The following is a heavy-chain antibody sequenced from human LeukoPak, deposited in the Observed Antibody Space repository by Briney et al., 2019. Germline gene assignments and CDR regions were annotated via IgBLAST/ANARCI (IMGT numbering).Heavy chain of an antibody. CDR3: ARDPGRYYDILTGPDY. CDR1: GFTFSSYW. CDR2: INSDGSST. V-gene: IGHV3-74*01. Sequence: PGGSLRLSCAASGFTFSSYWMHWVRQAPGKGLVWVSRINSDGSSTSYADSVKGRFTISRDNAKNTLYLQMNSLRAEDTAVYYCARDPGRYYDILTGPDYGGLGTLFTASS. D-gene: IGHD3-9*01. J-gene: IGHJ4*02.